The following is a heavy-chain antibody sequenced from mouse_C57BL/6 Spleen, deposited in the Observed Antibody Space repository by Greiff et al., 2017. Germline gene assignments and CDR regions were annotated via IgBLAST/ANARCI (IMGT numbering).Heavy chain of an antibody. D-gene: IGHD1-1*01. Sequence: VQLQQPGAELVRPGSSVKLSCKASGYTFTSYWMHWVKQRPIQGLEWIGNIDPSDSETHYNQKFKDKATLTVDKSSSTAYMQLSSLTSEDSAVYYSARRYYGSSYDYFDDWGQGTTLTVSS. CDR3: ARRYYGSSYDYFDD. CDR1: GYTFTSYW. J-gene: IGHJ2*01. V-gene: IGHV1-52*01. CDR2: IDPSDSET.